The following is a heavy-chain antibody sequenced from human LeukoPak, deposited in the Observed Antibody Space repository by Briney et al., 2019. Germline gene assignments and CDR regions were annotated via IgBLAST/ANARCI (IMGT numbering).Heavy chain of an antibody. CDR1: GYTFTSYY. Sequence: ASVKVSCKASGYTFTSYYIHWVRQAPGQGLEWMGIINPSGGSTSYAQKFQGRVTMTRDMSTSTVYMELSSLRSEDTAVYYCARGPVGAIFGVVAWGQGTLVTVSS. CDR3: ARGPVGAIFGVVA. J-gene: IGHJ5*02. V-gene: IGHV1-46*01. CDR2: INPSGGST. D-gene: IGHD3-3*01.